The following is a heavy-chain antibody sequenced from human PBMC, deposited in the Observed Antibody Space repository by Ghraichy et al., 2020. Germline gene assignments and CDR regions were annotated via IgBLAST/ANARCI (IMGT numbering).Heavy chain of an antibody. J-gene: IGHJ4*02. CDR3: AREASPGD. V-gene: IGHV3-21*01. Sequence: GGSLRLSCAVSGFTFSNFAMNWVRQAPGKGLEWVSTISVTGSHIFYADAVKGRFTISRDDARNSLYLQMDSLRVEDTAVYYCAREASPGDWGQGTLVTVSS. CDR1: GFTFSNFA. CDR2: ISVTGSHI. D-gene: IGHD1-26*01.